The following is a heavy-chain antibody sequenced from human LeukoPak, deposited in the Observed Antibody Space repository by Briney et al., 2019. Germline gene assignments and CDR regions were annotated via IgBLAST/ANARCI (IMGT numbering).Heavy chain of an antibody. Sequence: ASVKVSCKASGYTFTSYYMHWVRQAPGQGLEWMGWINPNSGGTNYAQKFQGRVTMTRDTSISTAYMELSRLRSDDTAVYYCARDCSSSTSCYRLFDYWGQGTLVTVSS. D-gene: IGHD2-2*01. CDR2: INPNSGGT. V-gene: IGHV1-2*02. CDR1: GYTFTSYY. CDR3: ARDCSSSTSCYRLFDY. J-gene: IGHJ4*02.